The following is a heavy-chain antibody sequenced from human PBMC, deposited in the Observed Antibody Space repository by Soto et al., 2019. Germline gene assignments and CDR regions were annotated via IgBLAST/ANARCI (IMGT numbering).Heavy chain of an antibody. CDR3: AHRVLRTVFGLVTPTAIYFDF. D-gene: IGHD3-3*01. J-gene: IGHJ4*02. Sequence: QITLNESGPTQVKPRQTLTLTCTFSGFSLTTSGVGVGWIRQSPGKAPEWLALIYWDDDKRYSPSLKSRLTITKDTSKNQVVLTMADLDPEDTATYYCAHRVLRTVFGLVTPTAIYFDFWGQGTPVAVSS. CDR2: IYWDDDK. V-gene: IGHV2-5*02. CDR1: GFSLTTSGVG.